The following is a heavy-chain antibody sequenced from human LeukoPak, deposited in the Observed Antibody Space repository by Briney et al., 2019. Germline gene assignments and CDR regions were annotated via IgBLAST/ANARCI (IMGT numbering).Heavy chain of an antibody. D-gene: IGHD3-3*01. CDR3: ARGDFWSGPAPN. CDR2: IYSGGST. Sequence: PGGSLRLSCAASGFTFSSYAMSWVRQAPGKGLEWVSVIYSGGSTYYADSVKGRFTISRDNSKNTLYLQMNSLRAEDTAVYYCARGDFWSGPAPNWGQGALVTVSS. V-gene: IGHV3-53*01. CDR1: GFTFSSYA. J-gene: IGHJ4*02.